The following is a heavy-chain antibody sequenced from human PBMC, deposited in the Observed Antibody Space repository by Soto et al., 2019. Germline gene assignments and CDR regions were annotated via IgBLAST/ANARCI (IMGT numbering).Heavy chain of an antibody. D-gene: IGHD6-19*01. CDR1: GYTFTGYY. J-gene: IGHJ3*02. CDR2: INPNSGGT. CDR3: ARGRPQWLVVGHDAFDI. V-gene: IGHV1-2*02. Sequence: VASVKVSCKASGYTFTGYYMHWVRQAPGQGLEWMGWINPNSGGTNYAQKFQGRVTMTRDTSISTAYMELSRLRSDDTAVYYCARGRPQWLVVGHDAFDIWGQGTMVTVSS.